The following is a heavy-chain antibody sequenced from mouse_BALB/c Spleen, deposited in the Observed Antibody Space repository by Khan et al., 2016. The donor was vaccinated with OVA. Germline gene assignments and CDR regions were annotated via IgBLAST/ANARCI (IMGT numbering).Heavy chain of an antibody. CDR2: INPHIGET. V-gene: IGHV1-20*02. D-gene: IGHD1-1*01. J-gene: IGHJ2*01. Sequence: EVQLQQSGPELVKPGASVKISCKASGYSFTGYFMNWVMQSHGQSLEWIGRINPHIGETFYNPKFKGKATLTADESSSTAHMELRSLASEDSAVYYCARIYGSDFDYWGQGTTLTVSS. CDR3: ARIYGSDFDY. CDR1: GYSFTGYF.